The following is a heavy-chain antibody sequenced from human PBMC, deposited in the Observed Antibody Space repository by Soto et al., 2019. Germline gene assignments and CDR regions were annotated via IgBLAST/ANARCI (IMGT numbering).Heavy chain of an antibody. Sequence: SVKVSCKASGGTFSSYAISWVRQAPGQGLEWMGGIIPIFGTANYAQKFQGRVTITADESTSTAYMELSSLRSEDTAVYYCARLNYVWGSDRYQPTLGGAFDIWGQGTMVTVSS. CDR2: IIPIFGTA. CDR1: GGTFSSYA. V-gene: IGHV1-69*13. CDR3: ARLNYVWGSDRYQPTLGGAFDI. J-gene: IGHJ3*02. D-gene: IGHD3-16*02.